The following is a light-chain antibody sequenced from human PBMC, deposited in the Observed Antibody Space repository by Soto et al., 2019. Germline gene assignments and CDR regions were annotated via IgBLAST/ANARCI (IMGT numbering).Light chain of an antibody. CDR3: CSHAGSYTWV. V-gene: IGLV2-11*01. CDR2: DVS. CDR1: SSDGGGDNH. Sequence: QSALTQPRSVSGSPGQSVTISCTGTSSDGGGDNHVSWYQQHPGKAPKLLIYDVSNRPSGVPDRFSGSKSGNTASLTIFGLQAEDEAEYFCCSHAGSYTWVFGGGTKVTVL. J-gene: IGLJ3*02.